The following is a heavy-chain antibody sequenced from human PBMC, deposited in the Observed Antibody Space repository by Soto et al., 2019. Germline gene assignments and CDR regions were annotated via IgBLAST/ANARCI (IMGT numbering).Heavy chain of an antibody. CDR3: TSLSVAVDYFAFDI. CDR1: GFPFSDLW. V-gene: IGHV3-74*01. Sequence: EVQLVESGGGLIQPGGSLRLSCTASGFPFSDLWMHWVRQAPGKGLEWVSRISHDGSSTSHADSVRGRFSISRDNAKNTVYLQMNSLRAEDTAVYCCTSLSVAVDYFAFDIWGQGTVVTVS. CDR2: ISHDGSST. J-gene: IGHJ3*02. D-gene: IGHD6-19*01.